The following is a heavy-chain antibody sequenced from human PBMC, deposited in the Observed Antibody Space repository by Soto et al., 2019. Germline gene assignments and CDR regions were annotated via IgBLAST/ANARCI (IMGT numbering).Heavy chain of an antibody. CDR3: AREFGYCSGGSCYFIRLYDY. Sequence: ASVKVSCKASGYTFTSYGISWVRQAPGQGLEWMGWISAYNGNTNYAQKLQGRVTMTTDTSTSTAYMELRSLRSDDTAVYYCAREFGYCSGGSCYFIRLYDYWGQGTLVTVSS. CDR1: GYTFTSYG. V-gene: IGHV1-18*01. CDR2: ISAYNGNT. D-gene: IGHD2-15*01. J-gene: IGHJ4*02.